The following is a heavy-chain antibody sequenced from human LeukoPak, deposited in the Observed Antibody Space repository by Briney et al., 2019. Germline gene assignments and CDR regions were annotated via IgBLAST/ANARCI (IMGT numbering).Heavy chain of an antibody. CDR3: ARGGVVVVTAIGY. V-gene: IGHV4-34*01. CDR1: GGSFSGYY. Sequence: SETLSLICAVYGGSFSGYYWSWIRQPPGKGLEWIGEINHSGSTNYNPSLKSRVTISVDTSKNQFSLKLSSVTAADTAVYYCARGGVVVVTAIGYWGQGTLVTVSS. CDR2: INHSGST. J-gene: IGHJ4*02. D-gene: IGHD2-21*02.